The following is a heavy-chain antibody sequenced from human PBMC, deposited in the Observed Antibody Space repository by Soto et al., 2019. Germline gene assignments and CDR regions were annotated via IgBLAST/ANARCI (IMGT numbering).Heavy chain of an antibody. V-gene: IGHV3-48*03. CDR3: ARGWVVVVVPAAPYDMDV. Sequence: PGGSLRLSCAASGFTFSSYEMNWVRQAPGKGLEWVSYISSSGSTIYYADSVKGRFTISRDNAKNSLYLQMNSLRAEDTAVYYCARGWVVVVVPAAPYDMDVCGQRTTVTVSS. D-gene: IGHD2-2*01. CDR2: ISSSGSTI. J-gene: IGHJ6*02. CDR1: GFTFSSYE.